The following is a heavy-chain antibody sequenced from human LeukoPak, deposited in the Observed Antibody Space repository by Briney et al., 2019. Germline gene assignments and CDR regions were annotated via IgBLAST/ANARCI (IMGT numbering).Heavy chain of an antibody. D-gene: IGHD3-22*01. V-gene: IGHV1-8*01. CDR1: GFTLTNFD. Sequence: ASVKVSCKASGFTLTNFDINWVRQATGQGLEWMGWMNSNTGNTGYAQEFQGRVTMTRDTSIGTAYIELTTLRSEDTAVYYCARGRRGSSGPWSWYLDLWGRGTLVTASS. CDR3: ARGRRGSSGPWSWYLDL. CDR2: MNSNTGNT. J-gene: IGHJ2*01.